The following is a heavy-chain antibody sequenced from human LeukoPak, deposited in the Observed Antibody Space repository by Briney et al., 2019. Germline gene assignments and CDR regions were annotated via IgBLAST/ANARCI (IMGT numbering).Heavy chain of an antibody. J-gene: IGHJ1*01. CDR1: GGSISSGTNY. CDR3: ARAPGVGWYHFQL. CDR2: IFSSGHT. D-gene: IGHD6-19*01. V-gene: IGHV4-31*03. Sequence: ASQTLSRTCTVSGGSISSGTNYWNWIRQRPGRGLEWIGYIFSSGHTYYNPSLKSRVFLSMDTSKKQISLKLTSVTAAETAVYYCARAPGVGWYHFQLWGQTTVATVSS.